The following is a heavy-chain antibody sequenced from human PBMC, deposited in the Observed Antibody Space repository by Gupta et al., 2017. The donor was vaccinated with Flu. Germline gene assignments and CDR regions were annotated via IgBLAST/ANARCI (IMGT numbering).Heavy chain of an antibody. J-gene: IGHJ6*03. CDR2: IYSSGST. CDR1: YY. V-gene: IGHV4-39*01. Sequence: YYWGWIRQTPGKGLEWIGTIYSSGSTYYNPSLKSRVTISVDTSKNHFSLRLSSVAAADTAVYYCARHRLREKNMAPDYDYYYYMDGWGKGTTVTVSS. D-gene: IGHD2-21*01. CDR3: ARHRLREKNMAPDYDYYYYMDG.